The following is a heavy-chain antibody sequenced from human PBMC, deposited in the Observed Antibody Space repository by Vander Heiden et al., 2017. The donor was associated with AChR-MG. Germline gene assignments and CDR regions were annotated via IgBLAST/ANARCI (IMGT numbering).Heavy chain of an antibody. CDR3: AKTGYMLKDWFDP. J-gene: IGHJ5*02. Sequence: EVQLAQSGAEAKKPGDSLKISCKAPGYSFTQPWIASVRRTPGKGLEWMGTIFPGDSDTRYSPSFQGQVTISADKDTNTAYLQWSSLKASDTAIYYCAKTGYMLKDWFDPWGQGTLVTLSS. CDR1: GYSFTQPW. D-gene: IGHD3-9*01. CDR2: IFPGDSDT. V-gene: IGHV5-51*03.